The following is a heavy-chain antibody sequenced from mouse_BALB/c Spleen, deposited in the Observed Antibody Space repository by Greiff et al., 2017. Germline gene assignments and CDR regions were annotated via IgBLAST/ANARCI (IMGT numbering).Heavy chain of an antibody. J-gene: IGHJ3*01. CDR2: ISSGGST. D-gene: IGHD2-4*01. CDR1: GFTFSSYA. CDR3: ARGRYNDYPWFAY. Sequence: EVQRVESGGGLVKPGGSLKLSCAASGFTFSSYAMSWVRQTPEKRLEWVASISSGGSTYYPDSVKGRFTISRDNARNILYLQMSSLRSEDTAMYYCARGRYNDYPWFAYWGQGTLVTVSA. V-gene: IGHV5-6-5*01.